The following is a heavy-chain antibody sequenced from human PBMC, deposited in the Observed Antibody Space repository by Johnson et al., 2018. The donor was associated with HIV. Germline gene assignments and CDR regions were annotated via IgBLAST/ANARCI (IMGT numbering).Heavy chain of an antibody. J-gene: IGHJ3*02. CDR3: AREGQEFNDAFDI. CDR2: IRYDGSHK. Sequence: QVQLVESGGGVVRPGGSLRLSCAASGFTFSSYGMHWVRQAPGKGLEWVAFIRYDGSHKYYADSVKGRFTISRDNSKNTLYLQMNSLRAEDTAVYYCAREGQEFNDAFDIWGQGTMVTVSS. D-gene: IGHD3-10*01. CDR1: GFTFSSYG. V-gene: IGHV3-30*02.